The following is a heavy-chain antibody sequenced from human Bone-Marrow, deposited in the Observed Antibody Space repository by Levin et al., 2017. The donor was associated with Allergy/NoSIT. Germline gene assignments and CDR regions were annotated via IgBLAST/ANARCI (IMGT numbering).Heavy chain of an antibody. J-gene: IGHJ4*02. CDR3: ARHTRDDSSGYSCRTFDN. V-gene: IGHV5-51*01. D-gene: IGHD3-22*01. Sequence: GASVKVSCKASGYSFTNFWIGWVRQMPGEGLECMGMINPADSNTRYNPSFQGQVTLSVDKSISTAYLQWSSLKASDTAMYYCARHTRDDSSGYSCRTFDNWGQGTLVTVSS. CDR1: GYSFTNFW. CDR2: INPADSNT.